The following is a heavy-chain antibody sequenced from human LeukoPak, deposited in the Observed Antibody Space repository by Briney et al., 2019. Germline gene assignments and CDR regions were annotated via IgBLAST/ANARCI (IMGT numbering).Heavy chain of an antibody. D-gene: IGHD4-17*01. J-gene: IGHJ4*02. Sequence: QPGGSLRLSCAASGFTFSDYWMHWVRQAPGKGLVWVSRINTDGTYTSYADSVKGRFTISRDNAKNTVYLQMNSLRAEDTAVYYCARDFYGDFSKFDYWGQGTLVTVSS. CDR2: INTDGTYT. CDR1: GFTFSDYW. CDR3: ARDFYGDFSKFDY. V-gene: IGHV3-74*01.